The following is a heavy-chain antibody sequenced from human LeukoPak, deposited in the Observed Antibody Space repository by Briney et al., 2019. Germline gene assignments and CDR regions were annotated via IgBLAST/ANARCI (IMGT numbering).Heavy chain of an antibody. CDR2: IVSGGIDK. J-gene: IGHJ6*03. Sequence: GKSVRLSCAASAFAFNSHAMHWVRQAPGKGLEWVALIVSGGIDKYYADSVKGRFTISRDYSNKILYLDMSSLSPEDTAVYYCAREDADYTCYCMDVWGKGTTVTVS. CDR3: AREDADYTCYCMDV. V-gene: IGHV3-30*04. D-gene: IGHD4-17*01. CDR1: AFAFNSHA.